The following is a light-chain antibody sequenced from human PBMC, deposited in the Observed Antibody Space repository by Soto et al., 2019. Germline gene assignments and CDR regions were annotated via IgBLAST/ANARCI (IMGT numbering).Light chain of an antibody. J-gene: IGLJ1*01. Sequence: QSVLTQPGSVSGSPGQSIIISCTGTTSDIGDYRHVSWYQHHPGKAPTLIMFDVTSRPSGVSNRFSGSKSGNTASLTISGLQPEDEADYYCSSYTTSNTRQIVFGTGTKVTVL. V-gene: IGLV2-14*03. CDR1: TSDIGDYRH. CDR3: SSYTTSNTRQIV. CDR2: DVT.